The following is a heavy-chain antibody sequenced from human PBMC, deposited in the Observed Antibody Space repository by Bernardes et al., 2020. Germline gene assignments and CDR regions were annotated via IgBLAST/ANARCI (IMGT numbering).Heavy chain of an antibody. Sequence: ASVKVSCKASGYTFTGYYMHWVRQAPGQGLEWMGRTNPNSGGTNYAQKFQGRVTMTRDTSISTAYMELSRLRSDDTAVYYCARDWLAAPRGIDYWGQGTLVTVSS. V-gene: IGHV1-2*06. CDR2: TNPNSGGT. D-gene: IGHD6-6*01. CDR3: ARDWLAAPRGIDY. CDR1: GYTFTGYY. J-gene: IGHJ4*02.